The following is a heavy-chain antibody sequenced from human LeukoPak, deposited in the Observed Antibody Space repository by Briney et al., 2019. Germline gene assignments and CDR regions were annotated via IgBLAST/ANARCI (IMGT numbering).Heavy chain of an antibody. D-gene: IGHD3-10*01. V-gene: IGHV3-30*18. Sequence: GRSLRLSCAASGFTFSSYGMHWVRQAPGKGLEWVAVISYDGSNKYYADSVTGRFTISRDNSKNTLYLQMNSRRSEDTAVYYCAKASLAGSGTYFDYWGQGTLVTVSS. CDR1: GFTFSSYG. CDR2: ISYDGSNK. J-gene: IGHJ4*02. CDR3: AKASLAGSGTYFDY.